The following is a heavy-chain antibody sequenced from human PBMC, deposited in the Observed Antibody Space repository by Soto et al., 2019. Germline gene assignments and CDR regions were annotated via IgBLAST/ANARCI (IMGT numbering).Heavy chain of an antibody. CDR3: AKGRGGSGSLTPRVDF. V-gene: IGHV3-23*01. J-gene: IGHJ4*02. CDR1: GFTFNNYA. CDR2: IRGCGDTP. D-gene: IGHD3-10*01. Sequence: EVQLLESGGGLVQPGGSLRLSCAASGFTFNNYAMTWVRQAPGKGLEWVSAIRGCGDTPSYADSVKGRFTVSRDGSKNTLYLQMSSLRAEDTALYYCAKGRGGSGSLTPRVDFWGQGTLVTVSS.